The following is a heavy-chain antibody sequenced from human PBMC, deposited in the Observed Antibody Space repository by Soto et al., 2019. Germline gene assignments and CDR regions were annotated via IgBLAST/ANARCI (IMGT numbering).Heavy chain of an antibody. D-gene: IGHD1-26*01. CDR2: IYYSGST. CDR1: GGSISSYY. CDR3: ARGGGSYSRDWFDP. J-gene: IGHJ5*02. Sequence: SETLSLTCTVSGGSISSYYWSWIRQPPGKGLEWIGYIYYSGSTNYNPSLKSRVTISVDTSKNQFSLKLSSVTAADTAVYYCARGGGSYSRDWFDPWGQGTLVTVSS. V-gene: IGHV4-59*01.